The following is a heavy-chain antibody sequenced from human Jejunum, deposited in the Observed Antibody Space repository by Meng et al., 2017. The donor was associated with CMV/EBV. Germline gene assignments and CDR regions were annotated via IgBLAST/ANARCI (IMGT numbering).Heavy chain of an antibody. CDR2: IYSGGSST. CDR3: AKAFYSGSYLDAFDI. D-gene: IGHD1-26*01. J-gene: IGHJ3*02. V-gene: IGHV3-23*03. Sequence: GFTFSSYAMSWVRQAPGKGLEWVSLIYSGGSSTYYADSVKGRFTISRDNSKNTLYLQMNSLRAEDTAVYYCAKAFYSGSYLDAFDIWGQGTMVTVSS. CDR1: GFTFSSYA.